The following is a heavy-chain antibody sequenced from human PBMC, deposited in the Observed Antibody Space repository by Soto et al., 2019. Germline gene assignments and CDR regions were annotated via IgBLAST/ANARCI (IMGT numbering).Heavy chain of an antibody. CDR3: ASTPGDKYCTNGVCWGWFDP. CDR2: IIPIFGTA. D-gene: IGHD2-8*01. V-gene: IGHV1-69*06. Sequence: SVKVSCKASGGTFSSYAISWVRQAPGQGLEWMGGIIPIFGTANYAQKFQGRVTITADKSTSTAYMELSSLRSEDTAVYYCASTPGDKYCTNGVCWGWFDPWGQGTLVTVSS. J-gene: IGHJ5*02. CDR1: GGTFSSYA.